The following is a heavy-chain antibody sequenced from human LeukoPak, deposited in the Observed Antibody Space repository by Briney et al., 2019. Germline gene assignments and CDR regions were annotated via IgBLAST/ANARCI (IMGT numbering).Heavy chain of an antibody. Sequence: ASVKVSCTASGGTFTIYTISWVRQAPAQGREWMGRIIPILGIANYAQKFQGKVTITADKYTSTAYMELSSLRSEDTAVYYCATDAYGGQGTLVTVSS. V-gene: IGHV1-69*02. CDR2: IIPILGIA. CDR1: GGTFTIYT. CDR3: ATDAY. J-gene: IGHJ4*02.